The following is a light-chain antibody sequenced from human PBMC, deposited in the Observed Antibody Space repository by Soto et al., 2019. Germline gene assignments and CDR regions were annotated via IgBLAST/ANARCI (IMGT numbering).Light chain of an antibody. CDR3: VAWDDSLNGYVV. CDR2: SNN. CDR1: SSNIGSNT. J-gene: IGLJ2*01. Sequence: SVLTQPPSASGTPGERVTISCSGSSSNIGSNTVNWYQQLPGTAPKLVIYSNNQRPSGVPDRFSGSKSGTSASLAISGLQSEDGADYYCVAWDDSLNGYVVFGGGTKVTVL. V-gene: IGLV1-44*01.